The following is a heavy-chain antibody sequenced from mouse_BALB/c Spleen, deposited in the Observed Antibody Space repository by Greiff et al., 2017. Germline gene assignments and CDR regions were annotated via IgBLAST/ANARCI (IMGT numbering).Heavy chain of an antibody. J-gene: IGHJ4*01. CDR2: ISDGGSYT. V-gene: IGHV5-4*02. CDR1: GFTFSDYY. D-gene: IGHD2-1*01. CDR3: ARSLPFGAMDY. Sequence: EVKVVESGGGLVKPGGSLKLSCAASGFTFSDYYMYWVRQTPEKRLEWVATISDGGSYTYYPDSVKGRFTISRDNAKNNLYLQMSSLKSEDTAMYYCARSLPFGAMDYWGQGTSVTVSS.